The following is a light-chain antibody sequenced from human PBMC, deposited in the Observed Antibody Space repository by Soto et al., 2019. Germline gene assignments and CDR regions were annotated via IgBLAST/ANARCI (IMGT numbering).Light chain of an antibody. CDR2: GAS. Sequence: PGERVTLSCRASQSVSSSYLPWYQQKPGQAPRLLIYGASTRATSIPARFSGSGSGTDFTLTISSLQPEDFAVYYCQQDYNLPPFTFGPGTKVDIK. CDR1: QSVSSSY. V-gene: IGKV3D-7*01. J-gene: IGKJ3*01. CDR3: QQDYNLPPFT.